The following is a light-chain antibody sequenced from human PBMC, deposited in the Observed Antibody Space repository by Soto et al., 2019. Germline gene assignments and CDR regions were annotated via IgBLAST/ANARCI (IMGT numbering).Light chain of an antibody. CDR3: SSYTSSSTFLV. CDR2: DVS. V-gene: IGLV2-14*01. J-gene: IGLJ1*01. Sequence: QSALTQPASVSGSPGQSITISCTGTSSDVGGYNYVSWYQQHPGKAPKLMIYDVSNRPSGVSNRFSGSKSGNTACLTISGLQAEDEADYYCSSYTSSSTFLVFGTGTKLTVL. CDR1: SSDVGGYNY.